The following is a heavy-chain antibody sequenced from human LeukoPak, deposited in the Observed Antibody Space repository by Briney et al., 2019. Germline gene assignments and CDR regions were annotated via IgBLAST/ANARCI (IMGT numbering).Heavy chain of an antibody. V-gene: IGHV3-30*18. Sequence: PGRSLRLSCAASGFTFSSYGMHWVRQAPGKGLEWVAVISYDGSNKYYADSVKGRFTISRDNSKNTLYLQMNSLRAEDTAVYYCAKGESSGFLGYWGQGTLVTVSS. CDR1: GFTFSSYG. D-gene: IGHD3-22*01. J-gene: IGHJ4*02. CDR3: AKGESSGFLGY. CDR2: ISYDGSNK.